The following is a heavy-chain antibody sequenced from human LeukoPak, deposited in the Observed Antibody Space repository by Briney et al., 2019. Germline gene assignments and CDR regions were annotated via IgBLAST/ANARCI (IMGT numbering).Heavy chain of an antibody. CDR1: GDSLARGGYS. V-gene: IGHV4-30-2*01. CDR2: IYETGNS. J-gene: IGHJ5*02. Sequence: SETLSLTCIVSGDSLARGGYSWPWLRQPPGKGLEWIGGIYETGNSHNNPSLKSRVTISVDFAKNHFSLSLTTVTAADAAVYYCARRTGWVDPWGQGTLVTVSS. CDR3: ARRTGWVDP.